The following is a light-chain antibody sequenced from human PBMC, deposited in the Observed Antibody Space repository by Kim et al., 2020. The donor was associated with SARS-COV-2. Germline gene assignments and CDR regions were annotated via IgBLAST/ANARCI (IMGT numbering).Light chain of an antibody. CDR3: ATWDDSLNGRM. J-gene: IGLJ3*02. CDR2: RDN. V-gene: IGLV1-47*01. Sequence: QSVLTQPPSASGTPGQRVTISCSGSTSNIGSNYVNWYQQFPGTAPKLLIYRDNQRPSGVPDRFSCSKSGTSASLAISGLRSEDEADYYCATWDDSLNGRMFGGGTKLTVL. CDR1: TSNIGSNY.